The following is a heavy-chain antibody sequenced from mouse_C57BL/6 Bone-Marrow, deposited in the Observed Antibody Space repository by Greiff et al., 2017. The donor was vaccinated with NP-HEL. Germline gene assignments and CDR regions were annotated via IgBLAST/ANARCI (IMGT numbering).Heavy chain of an antibody. CDR2: IYPGDGDP. J-gene: IGHJ3*01. Sequence: VQRVESGAELVKPGASVKISCTASGYAFSSYWMNWVTQSPGKGLEWIGQIYPGDGDPNYNGKFKGTATLTAAKSSSTAYMQLSSLTSEDSAVYVGARVYGSILGFAYWGQGTRVTVSA. CDR1: GYAFSSYW. CDR3: ARVYGSILGFAY. V-gene: IGHV1-80*01. D-gene: IGHD1-1*01.